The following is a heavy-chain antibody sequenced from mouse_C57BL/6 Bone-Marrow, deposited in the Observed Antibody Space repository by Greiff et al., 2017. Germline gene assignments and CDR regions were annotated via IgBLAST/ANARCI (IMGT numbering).Heavy chain of an antibody. J-gene: IGHJ3*01. CDR2: IDPETGGT. CDR3: TRGAYGSSPWFAY. D-gene: IGHD1-1*01. Sequence: VQLQQSGAELVRPGASVTLSCKASGFTFTDYEMHWVKQTPVHGLEWIGAIDPETGGTAYNQKFKGTAILTADKSSSTAYMALRSLTSEDSSVYYCTRGAYGSSPWFAYWGQGTLVTVSA. V-gene: IGHV1-15*01. CDR1: GFTFTDYE.